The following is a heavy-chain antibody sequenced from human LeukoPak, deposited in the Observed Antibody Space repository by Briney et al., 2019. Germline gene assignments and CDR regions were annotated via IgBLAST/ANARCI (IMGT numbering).Heavy chain of an antibody. CDR3: ARDGRFPPEVLPRYFDY. CDR1: GGSISSSSYY. CDR2: IYYSGST. D-gene: IGHD1-26*01. Sequence: SETLSLTCAVSGGSISSSSYYWGWIRQPPGKGLEWIGNIYYSGSTYYNPSLKSRVTISVDTSMNQFSLKLSSVTAADTAVYYCARDGRFPPEVLPRYFDYWGQGTLVTVSS. J-gene: IGHJ4*02. V-gene: IGHV4-39*07.